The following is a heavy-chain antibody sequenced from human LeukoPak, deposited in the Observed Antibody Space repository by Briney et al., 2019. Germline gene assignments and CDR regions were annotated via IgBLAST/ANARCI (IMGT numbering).Heavy chain of an antibody. D-gene: IGHD4-17*01. CDR1: GGSISSSSYY. J-gene: IGHJ3*02. V-gene: IGHV4-61*05. Sequence: SETLSLTCTVSGGSISSSSYYWGWIRQPPGKGLEWIGYLYYSGSTNYNPSLKSRVTISVDTSKNQFSLRLSSVTAADTAVYYCARSNGFNDAFDIWGQGTMVTVSS. CDR3: ARSNGFNDAFDI. CDR2: LYYSGST.